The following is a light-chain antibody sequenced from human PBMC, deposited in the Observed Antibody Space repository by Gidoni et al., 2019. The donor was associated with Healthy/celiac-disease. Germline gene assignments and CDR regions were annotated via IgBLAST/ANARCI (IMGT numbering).Light chain of an antibody. Sequence: LQMTPSPSSLSASVGDRVTITCRASQSISSYLNWYQQKPGKAPKLLIYAAYSLQSGVPARFSGSGSGTDFTLTISRLQPEDFATYYCQQSYSTLRTFGGGTKVEIK. CDR2: AAY. CDR1: QSISSY. V-gene: IGKV1-39*01. CDR3: QQSYSTLRT. J-gene: IGKJ4*01.